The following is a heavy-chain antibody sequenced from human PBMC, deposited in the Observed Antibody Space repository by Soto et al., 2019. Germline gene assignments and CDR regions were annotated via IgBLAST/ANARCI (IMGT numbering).Heavy chain of an antibody. CDR3: ARDDYGDYYDAFDI. J-gene: IGHJ3*02. V-gene: IGHV4-39*02. CDR1: GGSISSSSYY. Sequence: QLLESGPGLVKPSETLSLTCTVSGGSISSSSYYWGWIRHPPGKGLEWIGSIYYSGSTYYNPSLKSRVTISVDTSKNQFSLKLGSVTAADTAVYYCARDDYGDYYDAFDIWGQGTMVTVCS. D-gene: IGHD4-17*01. CDR2: IYYSGST.